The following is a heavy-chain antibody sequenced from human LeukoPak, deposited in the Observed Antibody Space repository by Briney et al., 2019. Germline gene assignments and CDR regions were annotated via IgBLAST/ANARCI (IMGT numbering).Heavy chain of an antibody. Sequence: PGGSLRLSCAASGFTFSTYSMNWVRQAPGKGLEWVSSISSSSSYIYYADSVKGRFTISRDNAKNSLYLQMNSLRAEDTAVYYCARIGGDRGHIDYWAREPWSPSPQ. CDR1: GFTFSTYS. D-gene: IGHD3-10*01. V-gene: IGHV3-21*01. CDR2: ISSSSSYI. J-gene: IGHJ4*02. CDR3: ARIGGDRGHIDY.